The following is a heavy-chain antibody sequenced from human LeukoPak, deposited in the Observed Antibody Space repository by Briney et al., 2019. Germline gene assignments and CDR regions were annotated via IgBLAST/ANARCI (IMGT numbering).Heavy chain of an antibody. Sequence: SETLSLTCTLSGASVSSGSYYWSWIRQSPGKGLEWIGFMSYNVHTDYNPSLKSRVTLSADTSNNQFSLRLNSVTAADTAVYSSATVALAGTVSDNWGQGTLVTVSS. CDR1: GASVSSGSYY. J-gene: IGHJ4*02. V-gene: IGHV4-61*01. CDR2: MSYNVHT. CDR3: ATVALAGTVSDN. D-gene: IGHD6-13*01.